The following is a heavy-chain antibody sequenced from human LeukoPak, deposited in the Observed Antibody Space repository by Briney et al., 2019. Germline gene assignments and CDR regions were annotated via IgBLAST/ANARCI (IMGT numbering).Heavy chain of an antibody. CDR3: AKGVIAVAGTTLFDY. Sequence: GGSLRLSCAASGFTFSSYEMNWVRQAPGKGLEWVANIKQDGSEKYYVDSVKGRFTISRDNAKNSLYLQMNSLRAEDTAVYYCAKGVIAVAGTTLFDYWGQGTLVTVSS. CDR2: IKQDGSEK. J-gene: IGHJ4*02. D-gene: IGHD6-19*01. CDR1: GFTFSSYE. V-gene: IGHV3-7*03.